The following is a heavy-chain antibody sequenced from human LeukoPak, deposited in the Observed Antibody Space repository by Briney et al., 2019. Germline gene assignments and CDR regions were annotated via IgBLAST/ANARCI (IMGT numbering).Heavy chain of an antibody. CDR3: AKETYYYDSSGYYRGYFDY. D-gene: IGHD3-22*01. V-gene: IGHV3-30*18. J-gene: IGHJ4*02. Sequence: PGGSLRLSCAASGFTLSSYGMHWVRQAPGKGLEWVAVISYDGSNKYYADSVKGRFTISRENSKNTLYLQMNSLRAEDTAVYYCAKETYYYDSSGYYRGYFDYWGQGTLVTVSS. CDR1: GFTLSSYG. CDR2: ISYDGSNK.